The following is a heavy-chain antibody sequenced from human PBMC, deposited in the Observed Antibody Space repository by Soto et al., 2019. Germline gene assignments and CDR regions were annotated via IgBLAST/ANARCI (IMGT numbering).Heavy chain of an antibody. CDR2: IIPIFGTA. Sequence: ASVKVSCKASGGTFSSYAISWVRQAPGQGLEWMGGIIPIFGTANYAQKFQGRVTITADESTSTAYMELSSLRSEDTAVYYCARDGSEYSSSYNWFDPWGQGTLVTLPS. CDR1: GGTFSSYA. V-gene: IGHV1-69*13. D-gene: IGHD6-6*01. J-gene: IGHJ5*02. CDR3: ARDGSEYSSSYNWFDP.